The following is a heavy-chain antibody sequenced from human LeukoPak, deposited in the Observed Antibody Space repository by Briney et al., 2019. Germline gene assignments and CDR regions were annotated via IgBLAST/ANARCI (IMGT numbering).Heavy chain of an antibody. V-gene: IGHV3-20*04. D-gene: IGHD4-23*01. CDR3: AGAYGGNSRSYYYYYYYMDV. Sequence: PGGSLRLSCAASGFTFDDYGMSWLRQAPGKGLEWVSGLNWNGGTTAYAGSVKGRFTIPRDNAKNSLYLQMNSLRAEDTALYYCAGAYGGNSRSYYYYYYYMDVWGKGTTVTVSS. J-gene: IGHJ6*03. CDR1: GFTFDDYG. CDR2: LNWNGGTT.